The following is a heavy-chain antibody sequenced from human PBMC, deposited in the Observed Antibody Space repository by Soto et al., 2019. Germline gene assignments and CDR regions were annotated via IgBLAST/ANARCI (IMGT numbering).Heavy chain of an antibody. Sequence: QVQLVQSGAEVRKPGASVTVSCKAFGYTFTGYYIHWVRQAPGQGPEWMGWINPNSGGTKYSQKFQGWVNMTRDTSINTAYREVRRLKSDATAVDFWARAPISSDGGGYCYSFEMWGQGTMVTVSS. CDR2: INPNSGGT. J-gene: IGHJ3*02. V-gene: IGHV1-2*04. D-gene: IGHD2-21*01. CDR1: GYTFTGYY. CDR3: ARAPISSDGGGYCYSFEM.